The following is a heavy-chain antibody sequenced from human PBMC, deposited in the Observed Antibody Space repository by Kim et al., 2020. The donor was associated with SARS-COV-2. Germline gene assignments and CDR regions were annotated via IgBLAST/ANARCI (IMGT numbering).Heavy chain of an antibody. CDR2: INAGNGNT. CDR3: ARDKVVGYDFWSGYPNWFDP. CDR1: GYTFTSYA. Sequence: ASVKVSCKASGYTFTSYAMHWVRQAPGQRLEWMGWINAGNGNTKYSQKFQGRVTITRDTSASTAYMELSSLRSEDTAVYYCARDKVVGYDFWSGYPNWFDPWGQGTLVTVSS. V-gene: IGHV1-3*01. J-gene: IGHJ5*02. D-gene: IGHD3-3*01.